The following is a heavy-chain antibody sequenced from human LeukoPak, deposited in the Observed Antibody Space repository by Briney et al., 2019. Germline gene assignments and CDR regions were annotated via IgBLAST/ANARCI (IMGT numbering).Heavy chain of an antibody. Sequence: SETLSLTCTVSGGSISSSSYYWGWIRQPPGKGLEWIGSIYYSGTTYYNPSLKSRVTISVDTSKNQFSLKLSSVTAADTAVYYCARRPGAYSSSWYRYYYYMDVWGKGTTVTISS. D-gene: IGHD6-13*01. CDR1: GGSISSSSYY. V-gene: IGHV4-39*01. CDR2: IYYSGTT. CDR3: ARRPGAYSSSWYRYYYYMDV. J-gene: IGHJ6*03.